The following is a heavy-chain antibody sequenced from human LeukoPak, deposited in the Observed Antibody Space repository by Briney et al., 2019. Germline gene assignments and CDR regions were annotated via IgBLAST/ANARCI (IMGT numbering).Heavy chain of an antibody. CDR2: MNPNSGAT. D-gene: IGHD6-19*01. CDR1: GYTFTSYD. CDR3: ARGGSGWNRGREFDY. V-gene: IGHV1-8*01. Sequence: GASVKVSCKASGYTFTSYDFNWLRQATGQGPEWMGWMNPNSGATGYAQKFQGRVTMTRSASINTAYMELTNLRSEDTAVYYCARGGSGWNRGREFDYWGQGTLVTVSS. J-gene: IGHJ4*02.